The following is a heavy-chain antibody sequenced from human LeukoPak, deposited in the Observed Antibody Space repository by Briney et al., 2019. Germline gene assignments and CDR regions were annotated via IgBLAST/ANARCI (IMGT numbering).Heavy chain of an antibody. J-gene: IGHJ4*02. Sequence: GGSLRLSCAASGFTVSSNYMSWVRQAPGKGLEWVSVIYSGGSTYYADSVKGRFTISRDNSKNTLYLQMNSLRAEDTAVYYCARVGGDIWFGELLTRTHYFDYWGQGTLVTVSS. CDR3: ARVGGDIWFGELLTRTHYFDY. D-gene: IGHD3-10*01. CDR1: GFTVSSNY. V-gene: IGHV3-66*01. CDR2: IYSGGST.